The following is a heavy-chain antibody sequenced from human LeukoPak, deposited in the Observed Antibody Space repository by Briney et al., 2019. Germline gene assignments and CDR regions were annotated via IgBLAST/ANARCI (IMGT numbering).Heavy chain of an antibody. J-gene: IGHJ4*02. CDR1: GFSFSNYW. V-gene: IGHV3-7*03. CDR3: ARERRIVEKSFDY. CDR2: IKRDESEK. Sequence: GGSLRLSCAASGFSFSNYWMSWVRQAPGKGLEWVANIKRDESEKSYVDSVKGRFTVSRDNGKNSLYLQMNSLRGEDTAVYYCARERRIVEKSFDYWGQGTLVTVSS. D-gene: IGHD1-26*01.